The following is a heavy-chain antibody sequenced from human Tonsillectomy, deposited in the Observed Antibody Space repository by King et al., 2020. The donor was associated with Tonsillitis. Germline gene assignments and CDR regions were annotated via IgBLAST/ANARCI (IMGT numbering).Heavy chain of an antibody. CDR3: AKDASTIFGAYGMDV. CDR1: GFTFSNFG. V-gene: IGHV3-30*18. Sequence: VQLVESGGGVVQPGRSLRLSCVASGFTFSNFGMHWVRQAADKGLEWVAVISYDGSNKYYADSVKGRFTISRDNSRNTLYLQMNSLRAEDTAVYYCAKDASTIFGAYGMDVWGQGTTVTVS. J-gene: IGHJ6*02. CDR2: ISYDGSNK. D-gene: IGHD3-3*01.